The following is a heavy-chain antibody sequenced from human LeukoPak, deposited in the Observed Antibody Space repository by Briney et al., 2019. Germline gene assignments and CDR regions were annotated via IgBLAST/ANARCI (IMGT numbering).Heavy chain of an antibody. CDR1: GGSISSGGYY. CDR2: IYYSGST. V-gene: IGHV4-31*03. J-gene: IGHJ4*02. Sequence: SETLSLTCTVSGGSISSGGYYWSWIRQHPGKGLEWIGYIYYSGSTYYNPSLKSRVTISVDTSKNQFSLKLSSVTAADTAVYYCAREGWLQEFDYWGQGTLVTVSS. CDR3: AREGWLQEFDY. D-gene: IGHD5-24*01.